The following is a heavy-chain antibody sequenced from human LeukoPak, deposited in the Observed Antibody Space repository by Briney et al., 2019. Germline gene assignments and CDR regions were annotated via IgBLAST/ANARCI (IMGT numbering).Heavy chain of an antibody. Sequence: GRSLRLSCAASGFTFSSYGMHWVRQAPGKGLEWVAVIRYDGSNKYYADSVRGRFTISRDNSKNTLYLQMNSLRAEDTAVYYCAREKLAAAGTGFDYWGQGTLVTVSS. CDR1: GFTFSSYG. D-gene: IGHD6-13*01. CDR2: IRYDGSNK. V-gene: IGHV3-33*01. J-gene: IGHJ4*02. CDR3: AREKLAAAGTGFDY.